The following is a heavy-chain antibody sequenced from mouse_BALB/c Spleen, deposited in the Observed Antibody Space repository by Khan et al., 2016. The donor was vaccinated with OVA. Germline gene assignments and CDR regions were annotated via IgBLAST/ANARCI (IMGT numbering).Heavy chain of an antibody. CDR1: GYSITSDYA. CDR3: ARGVRLTY. D-gene: IGHD2-14*01. Sequence: VQLKQSGPGLVKPSQSLSLTCTVTGYSITSDYAWNWIRQFPGNKLEWMGYINYSGSTSYHPSFKSRISITRDTSKNQFFLQLNSVTTEDTATYYCARGVRLTYWGQGTLVTVSA. J-gene: IGHJ3*01. V-gene: IGHV3-2*02. CDR2: INYSGST.